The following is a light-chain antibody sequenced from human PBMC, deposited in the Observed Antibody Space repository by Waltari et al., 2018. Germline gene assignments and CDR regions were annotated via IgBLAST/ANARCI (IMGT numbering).Light chain of an antibody. V-gene: IGKV4-1*01. J-gene: IGKJ1*01. CDR3: HQYFKLPRT. CDR1: QSVLDSPNNENY. CDR2: WAS. Sequence: DIVMTQSPDSLAVSLGERATINCKPSQSVLDSPNNENYLAWYQQKPGQPPKLLIYWASTRESGVPDRISGSGSGTDFTLTISSLQAEDVAVYYCHQYFKLPRTFGQGTKVEIK.